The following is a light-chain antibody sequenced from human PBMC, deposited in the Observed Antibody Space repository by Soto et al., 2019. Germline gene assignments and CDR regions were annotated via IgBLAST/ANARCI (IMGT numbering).Light chain of an antibody. Sequence: DIQMTQSPSTLSASVGDRVTITCRASQNIDIWLSWYQQKPGKAPSLLIYDASNLKSGVPSRFSGSGSGTEFTLTISSLQPEDFGTYYCQQGVSLSITFGQGTRLEIK. J-gene: IGKJ5*01. CDR2: DAS. CDR3: QQGVSLSIT. CDR1: QNIDIW. V-gene: IGKV1-5*01.